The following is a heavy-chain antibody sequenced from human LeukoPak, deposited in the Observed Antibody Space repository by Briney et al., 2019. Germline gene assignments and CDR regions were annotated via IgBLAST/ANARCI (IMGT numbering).Heavy chain of an antibody. V-gene: IGHV3-30*02. CDR3: ANPYGDYYFDY. Sequence: GGSLRLSCAASGFTFTSYVMHWVRQAPGKGLEWVAVIWYDGTNKYYADSVKGRFTISRDNSKNTLYLQMNSLRAEDTAVYYCANPYGDYYFDYWGQGTLVTVSS. D-gene: IGHD4-17*01. J-gene: IGHJ4*02. CDR1: GFTFTSYV. CDR2: IWYDGTNK.